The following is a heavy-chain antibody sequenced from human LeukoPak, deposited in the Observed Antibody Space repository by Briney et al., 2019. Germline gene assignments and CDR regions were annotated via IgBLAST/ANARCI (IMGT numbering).Heavy chain of an antibody. V-gene: IGHV1-69*05. D-gene: IGHD6-13*01. CDR3: ARDLDSSSWNWFDP. Sequence: SVKVSCKASGGTFCSYAISWVRQAPGQGLEWMGRIIPIFGTANYAQKFQGRVTITTDESTSTAYMELSSLRSEDTAVYYCARDLDSSSWNWFDPWGQGTLVTVSS. J-gene: IGHJ5*02. CDR1: GGTFCSYA. CDR2: IIPIFGTA.